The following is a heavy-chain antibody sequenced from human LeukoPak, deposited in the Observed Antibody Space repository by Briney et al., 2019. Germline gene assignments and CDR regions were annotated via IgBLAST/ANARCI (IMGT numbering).Heavy chain of an antibody. CDR3: TRMTTGHDY. Sequence: SETLSLTCAVSGVSFNDYYWSWVRQTPGKGLEWIGKLNHSGYTNDSPSLKSRVTLSIDTSRKQFSLNLRSVTVADSGIYYCTRMTTGHDYWGQGTLVTVSS. CDR1: GVSFNDYY. J-gene: IGHJ4*02. CDR2: LNHSGYT. D-gene: IGHD4-17*01. V-gene: IGHV4-34*01.